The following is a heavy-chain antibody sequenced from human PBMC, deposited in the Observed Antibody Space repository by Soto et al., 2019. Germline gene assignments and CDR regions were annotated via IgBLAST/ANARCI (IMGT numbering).Heavy chain of an antibody. J-gene: IGHJ4*02. CDR1: GGSISSGGYY. V-gene: IGHV4-31*03. Sequence: QVQLQESGPGLVKPSQTLSLTCTVSGGSISSGGYYWSWIRQHPGKGLEWIGYIYYSGSTYYNPSLKSRVTISVDTSKSQFSLKLSSVTAADTAVYYCARGSRAVAGGSLHPAAFDYWGQGTLVTVSS. CDR3: ARGSRAVAGGSLHPAAFDY. CDR2: IYYSGST. D-gene: IGHD6-19*01.